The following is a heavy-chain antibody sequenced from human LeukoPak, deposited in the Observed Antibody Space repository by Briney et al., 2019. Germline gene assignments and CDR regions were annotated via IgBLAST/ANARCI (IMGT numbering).Heavy chain of an antibody. CDR2: VYYSGIT. V-gene: IGHV4-59*08. J-gene: IGHJ4*02. D-gene: IGHD3-3*01. CDR3: ARHRSGSFDS. CDR1: GGSISSDY. Sequence: SETLSLTCTVSGGSISSDYWSWIRQPPGKGLEWIGYVYYSGITNYNPSLKSRVTISVGTSKNHSSLKLTSVTAADTAVYYCARHRSGSFDSWGQGTLVTVSS.